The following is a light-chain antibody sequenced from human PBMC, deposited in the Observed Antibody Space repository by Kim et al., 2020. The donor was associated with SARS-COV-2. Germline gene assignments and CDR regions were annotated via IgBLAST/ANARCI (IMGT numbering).Light chain of an antibody. Sequence: GQSVIIACPGASSEIGAYDYVSWYQQHPGKAPKLIIFEVNKRPSGVPDRFSGSKSGNTASLTVSGLRTEDEADYFCSSYAGRQSGLFGGGTQLTVL. CDR2: EVN. CDR3: SSYAGRQSGL. CDR1: SSEIGAYDY. J-gene: IGLJ2*01. V-gene: IGLV2-8*01.